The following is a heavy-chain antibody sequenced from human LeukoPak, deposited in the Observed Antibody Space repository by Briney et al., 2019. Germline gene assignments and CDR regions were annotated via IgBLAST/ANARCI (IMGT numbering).Heavy chain of an antibody. CDR2: ISGSGGST. CDR1: GFTFSSYA. J-gene: IGHJ4*02. CDR3: AKDLEAQSTVTTFGGIKDY. D-gene: IGHD4-11*01. Sequence: PGGSLRLSCAASGFTFSSYAMSWVRQAPGKGLEWVSAISGSGGSTYYADSVKGRFTISRDNSKNTLYLQMNSLRAEDTAVYYCAKDLEAQSTVTTFGGIKDYWGQGTLVTVSS. V-gene: IGHV3-23*01.